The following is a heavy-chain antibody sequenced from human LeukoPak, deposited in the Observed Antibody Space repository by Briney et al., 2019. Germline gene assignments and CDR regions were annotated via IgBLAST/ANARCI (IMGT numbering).Heavy chain of an antibody. Sequence: GGSLRLSCAVSGFTFDDYAMHWVRQVPGKGLEWVSGINWNSDSIGYADSVKGRFTISRDNSKSTLYLQMNSLRAEDTAVYYCAKVRWDNSGWYYLDYWGQGTLVTVSS. CDR1: GFTFDDYA. J-gene: IGHJ4*02. D-gene: IGHD6-19*01. CDR2: INWNSDSI. CDR3: AKVRWDNSGWYYLDY. V-gene: IGHV3-9*01.